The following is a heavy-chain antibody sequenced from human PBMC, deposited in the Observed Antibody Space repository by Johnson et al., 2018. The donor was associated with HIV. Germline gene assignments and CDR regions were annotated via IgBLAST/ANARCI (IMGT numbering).Heavy chain of an antibody. D-gene: IGHD3-22*01. J-gene: IGHJ3*02. CDR2: ISYDGSNK. V-gene: IGHV3-30-3*01. Sequence: QVQLVESGGGVVQPGRSLRLSCAASGFTFSSYAMHWVRQAPGKGLEWVAVISYDGSNKYYADSVKGRFTISRDNSKNTLYLQMNSLRVEDTALYYCARGTIYYDSSGNHGGNAFDIWGQGTMVTVSS. CDR3: ARGTIYYDSSGNHGGNAFDI. CDR1: GFTFSSYA.